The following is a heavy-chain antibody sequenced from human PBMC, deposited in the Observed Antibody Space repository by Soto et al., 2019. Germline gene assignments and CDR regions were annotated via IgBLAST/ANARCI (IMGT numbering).Heavy chain of an antibody. CDR2: ISARGDNT. D-gene: IGHD4-17*01. CDR3: ARNVCFGELRCPYCFDY. J-gene: IGHJ4*02. Sequence: QVQLVQSGAEVKKPGASVRISCKASGYTFTNFYLHWVRQAPGQGLEWMGIISARGDNTWYAQKFKARVTMTRATSPSTVCMDVSGLTSDDTANYYCARNVCFGELRCPYCFDYWGQGTLLSVSS. V-gene: IGHV1-46*01. CDR1: GYTFTNFY.